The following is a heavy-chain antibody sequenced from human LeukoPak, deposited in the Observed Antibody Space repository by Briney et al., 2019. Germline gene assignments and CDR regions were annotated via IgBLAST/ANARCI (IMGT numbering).Heavy chain of an antibody. Sequence: GGSLRLSCAASGFAFSSYSMNWVRQAPGKGLEWVSSISSSSYIYYADSVKGRFTISRDNAKNSLYLQMNSLRAEDTAVYYCARDREYSYGPPDLGYWGQGTLVTVSS. CDR1: GFAFSSYS. CDR2: ISSSSYI. CDR3: ARDREYSYGPPDLGY. V-gene: IGHV3-21*01. D-gene: IGHD5-18*01. J-gene: IGHJ4*02.